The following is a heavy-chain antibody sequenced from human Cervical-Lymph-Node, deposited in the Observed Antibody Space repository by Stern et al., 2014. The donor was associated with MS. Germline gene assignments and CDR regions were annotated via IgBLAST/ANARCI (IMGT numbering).Heavy chain of an antibody. Sequence: QLVQSGAGVKKPGASVKVSCTASGYTFTGHNMPWVRQAPGQGLEWVGWINLKSGATNYAQNFKDWFTMPRDTSISSADLELNRLTSDDTAVYFCAREGCAGGSCYLDYWGQGTLVTVSS. CDR1: GYTFTGHN. V-gene: IGHV1-2*04. CDR2: INLKSGAT. CDR3: AREGCAGGSCYLDY. J-gene: IGHJ4*02. D-gene: IGHD2-8*02.